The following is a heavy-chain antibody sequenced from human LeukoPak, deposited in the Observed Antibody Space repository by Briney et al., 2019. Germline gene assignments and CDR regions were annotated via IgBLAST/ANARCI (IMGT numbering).Heavy chain of an antibody. V-gene: IGHV3-53*01. CDR2: MQSGGST. CDR3: ARDGGAGWYFDL. Sequence: GGSLRLSCAASGITVNSKYMSWVRQAPGKGLEWVSVMQSGGSTYYADSVKGRFTISRDNSKNTLYLQMNSLRVEDTAVYYCARDGGAGWYFDLWGRGTLVTVSS. CDR1: GITVNSKY. D-gene: IGHD3-16*01. J-gene: IGHJ2*01.